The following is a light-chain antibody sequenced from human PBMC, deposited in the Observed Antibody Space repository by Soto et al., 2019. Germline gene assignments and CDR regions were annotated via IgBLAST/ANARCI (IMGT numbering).Light chain of an antibody. CDR1: GSDIGGYNY. CDR3: SSFSSVNTLL. Sequence: QSALTQPASVYGSPGQSVTISCIGTGSDIGGYNYVSWYQQHPGKAPKLLIYEVSNRPSGLSNRFSGSKSGNTASLTISGLQAEDEADYYCSSFSSVNTLLFGGGTKLTVL. CDR2: EVS. J-gene: IGLJ2*01. V-gene: IGLV2-14*01.